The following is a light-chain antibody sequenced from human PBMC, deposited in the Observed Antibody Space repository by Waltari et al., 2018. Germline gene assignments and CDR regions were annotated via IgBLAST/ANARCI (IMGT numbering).Light chain of an antibody. CDR3: QQYNKWPLT. Sequence: EILLTQSPATLSLSPGATATLSCRASQSISTNLAWYQQKPGQAPRLFIDGASTRATGIPARFSGSGSGTEFTLTISSLQSEDFAVYYCQQYNKWPLTFGGGTKVEIK. CDR1: QSISTN. J-gene: IGKJ4*01. V-gene: IGKV3-15*01. CDR2: GAS.